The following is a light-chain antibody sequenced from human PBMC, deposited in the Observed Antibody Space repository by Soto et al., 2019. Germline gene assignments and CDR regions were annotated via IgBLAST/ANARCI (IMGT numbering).Light chain of an antibody. Sequence: QSVLTQPPSVSGAPGQRVTISCTGSSSNIGAGYHVHWYQQLPGAAPKLLIFGDSNRPSGVPDRFSGSKSGTSASLAITGLQADDEADYYCQSSDSRLSGSDVFGTGPNVTVL. V-gene: IGLV1-40*01. CDR3: QSSDSRLSGSDV. J-gene: IGLJ1*01. CDR1: SSNIGAGYH. CDR2: GDS.